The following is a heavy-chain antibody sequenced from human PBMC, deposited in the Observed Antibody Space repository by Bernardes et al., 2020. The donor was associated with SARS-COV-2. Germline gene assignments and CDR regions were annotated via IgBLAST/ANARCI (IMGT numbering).Heavy chain of an antibody. CDR3: ARDGYSLFGAFDI. D-gene: IGHD2-21*01. J-gene: IGHJ3*02. V-gene: IGHV3-30*03. Sequence: GGSLRLSCAASGFTFSSYGMHWVRQAPGKGLEWVAVISYDGSNKYYADSVKGRFTISRDNSKNTLYLQMNSLRAEDTAVYYCARDGYSLFGAFDIWGQGTLVTVSS. CDR1: GFTFSSYG. CDR2: ISYDGSNK.